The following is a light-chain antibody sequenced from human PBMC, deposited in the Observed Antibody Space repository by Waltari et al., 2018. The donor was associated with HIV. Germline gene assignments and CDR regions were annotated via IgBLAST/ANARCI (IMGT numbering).Light chain of an antibody. J-gene: IGKJ2*01. Sequence: DIQMTQSPSSLSASIGDRVTITCQASQDISNYLNWYQQKPGKAPKLLINDASNLERGVPSRFTGSGSGTDFSFTINSLQPEDIATYYCQQYDNHPHTFGQGTKLEIK. V-gene: IGKV1-33*01. CDR1: QDISNY. CDR2: DAS. CDR3: QQYDNHPHT.